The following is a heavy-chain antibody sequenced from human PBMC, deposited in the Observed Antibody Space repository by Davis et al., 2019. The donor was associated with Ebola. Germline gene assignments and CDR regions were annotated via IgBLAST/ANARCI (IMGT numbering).Heavy chain of an antibody. J-gene: IGHJ3*02. D-gene: IGHD6-6*01. Sequence: GESLKISCAASGFTFSSYAMSWVRQAPGKGLEWVSAISGSGGSTYYADSVKGRFTISRDNAKNSLYLQMNSLRDEDTAVYYCARDPPGSSPPDAFDIWGPGTMVTVSS. CDR1: GFTFSSYA. CDR2: ISGSGGST. CDR3: ARDPPGSSPPDAFDI. V-gene: IGHV3-23*01.